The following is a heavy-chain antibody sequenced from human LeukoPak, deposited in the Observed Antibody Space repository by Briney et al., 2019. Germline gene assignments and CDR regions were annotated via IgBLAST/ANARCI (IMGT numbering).Heavy chain of an antibody. V-gene: IGHV3-23*01. CDR1: GFPFRSLP. CDR3: AKDLWGRWLVPDYDQ. D-gene: IGHD6-19*01. CDR2: PCGSGGST. Sequence: GGPLRLPYAASGFPFRSLPMICAPQAPGRGVGGVSAPCGSGGSTYYADSVQGRFTISRDNSKNTLYLQMNSLRVEDAAVYFCAKDLWGRWLVPDYDQWGQGTLVTVSS. J-gene: IGHJ4*02.